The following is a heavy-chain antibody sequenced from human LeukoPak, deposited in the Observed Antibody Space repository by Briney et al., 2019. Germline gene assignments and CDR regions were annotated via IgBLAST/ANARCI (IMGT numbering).Heavy chain of an antibody. CDR1: GFTVSSIY. Sequence: GGSLRLSCAASGFTVSSIYMNWVRQAPGKGLEWVSVIYSGGTAYYADSVKGRFTISRDNSKNTLYLQMNSLRAEDTAVYYCARASSIGAAGLFDFWGQGTLVTVSS. CDR2: IYSGGTA. V-gene: IGHV3-53*01. CDR3: ARASSIGAAGLFDF. D-gene: IGHD6-13*01. J-gene: IGHJ4*02.